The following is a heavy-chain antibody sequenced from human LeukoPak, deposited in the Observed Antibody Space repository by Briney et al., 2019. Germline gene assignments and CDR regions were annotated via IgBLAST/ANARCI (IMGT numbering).Heavy chain of an antibody. CDR3: ARDGYYYDSSGYLASGY. CDR2: ISSSSSYI. D-gene: IGHD3-22*01. Sequence: GGSLRLSCAASGFTFSSYSMNWVRQAPGKGLEWVSSISSSSSYIYYADSVKGRFTISRDNSKNTLYLQMNSLRAEDTAVYYCARDGYYYDSSGYLASGYWGQGTLVTVSS. J-gene: IGHJ4*02. V-gene: IGHV3-21*04. CDR1: GFTFSSYS.